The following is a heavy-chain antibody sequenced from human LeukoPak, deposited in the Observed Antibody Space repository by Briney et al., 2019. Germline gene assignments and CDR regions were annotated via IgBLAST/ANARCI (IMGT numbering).Heavy chain of an antibody. CDR3: ARRLTQYDCFDP. CDR1: GDSVSSNSVT. V-gene: IGHV6-1*01. D-gene: IGHD2-2*01. Sequence: SQTLSLTCAISGDSVSSNSVTWNWIRQSPLRGLEWLGRTYYRSTWYNDYAVSVRGRITVNPDTSKNQFSLYLNSVTPEDTAVYYCARRLTQYDCFDPWGQGILVTVSS. CDR2: TYYRSTWYN. J-gene: IGHJ5*02.